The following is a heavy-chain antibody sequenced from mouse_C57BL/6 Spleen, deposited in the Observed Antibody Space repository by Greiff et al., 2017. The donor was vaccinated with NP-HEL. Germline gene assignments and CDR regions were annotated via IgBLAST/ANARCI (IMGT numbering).Heavy chain of an antibody. D-gene: IGHD1-1*01. V-gene: IGHV1-80*01. Sequence: QVQLKQSGAELVKPGASVKISCKASGYAFSSYWMNWVKQRPGKGLEWIGQIYPGDGDTNYNGKFKGKATLTADKSSSTAYMQLSSLTSEDSAVYFCARWEWDKNTVVATDWYFDVWGTGTTVTVSS. CDR2: IYPGDGDT. CDR1: GYAFSSYW. J-gene: IGHJ1*03. CDR3: ARWEWDKNTVVATDWYFDV.